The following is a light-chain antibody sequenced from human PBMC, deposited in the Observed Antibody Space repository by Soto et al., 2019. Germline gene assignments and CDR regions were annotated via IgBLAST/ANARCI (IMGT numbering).Light chain of an antibody. CDR3: SSYTSSSTPLV. V-gene: IGLV2-14*01. Sequence: QSALTQPASVSGSPGQSITISCTGTSSDVGGYKYVSWYQQHPGKAPKLMIYDVTNRPSGVSNRFSGSKSGNTASLTISGLQAEDEADYYCSSYTSSSTPLVLGGGTKLTVL. CDR2: DVT. CDR1: SSDVGGYKY. J-gene: IGLJ3*02.